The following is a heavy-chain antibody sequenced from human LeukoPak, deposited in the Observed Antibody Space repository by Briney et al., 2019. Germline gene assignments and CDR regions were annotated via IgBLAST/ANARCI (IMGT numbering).Heavy chain of an antibody. V-gene: IGHV1-18*01. J-gene: IGHJ5*02. Sequence: ASVKVSCKASGYTFSTYAITWVRQAPGQGLEWRGWISADNDNTNYAREFQGRVTMTADTSTSTAYMEWRSLTSDDTALYYCARDWRRSSGVVWFDPWGQGSLVIVSS. CDR1: GYTFSTYA. D-gene: IGHD3-22*01. CDR2: ISADNDNT. CDR3: ARDWRRSSGVVWFDP.